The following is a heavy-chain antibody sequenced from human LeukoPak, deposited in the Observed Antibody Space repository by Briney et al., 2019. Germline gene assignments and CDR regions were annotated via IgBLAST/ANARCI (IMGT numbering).Heavy chain of an antibody. V-gene: IGHV3-30-3*01. CDR3: AREVVAATQYHYYGMDV. CDR1: GFTFSSYA. Sequence: GGSLRLSCAASGFTFSSYAMHWVRQAPGKGLEWVAVISYDGSNKYYADSVKGRFTISRDNSKNTLYLQMNSLRAEDTAVYYCAREVVAATQYHYYGMDVWGQGTTVTVSS. J-gene: IGHJ6*02. CDR2: ISYDGSNK. D-gene: IGHD2-15*01.